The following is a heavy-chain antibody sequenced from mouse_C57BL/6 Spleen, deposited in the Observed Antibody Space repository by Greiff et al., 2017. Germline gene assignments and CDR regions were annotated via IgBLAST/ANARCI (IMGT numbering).Heavy chain of an antibody. D-gene: IGHD1-1*01. V-gene: IGHV5-17*01. CDR3: ARDGSTYYDGIDY. Sequence: VQLKQSGGGLVKPGGSLKLSCAASGFTFSDYGMHWVRQAPEKGLEWVAYISSGSSTIYYADTLKGRFTISRDNAKNTLFLQMTSLRSEDTAMYYCARDGSTYYDGIDYWGQGTSVTVSS. CDR1: GFTFSDYG. CDR2: ISSGSSTI. J-gene: IGHJ4*01.